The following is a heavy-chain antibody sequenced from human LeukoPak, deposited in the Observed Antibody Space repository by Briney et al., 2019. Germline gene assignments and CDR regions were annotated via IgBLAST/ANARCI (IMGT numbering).Heavy chain of an antibody. J-gene: IGHJ4*02. CDR2: ISGSGGST. V-gene: IGHV3-23*01. CDR1: GFTFSSYA. D-gene: IGHD4-17*01. CDR3: ARDYYDDYGDHFGY. Sequence: QTGGSLRLSCAASGFTFSSYAMSWVRQAPGKGLEWVSAISGSGGSTYYADSVKGRFTISRDNSKNTLYLQMNSLRAEDTAVYYCARDYYDDYGDHFGYWGQGTLVTVSS.